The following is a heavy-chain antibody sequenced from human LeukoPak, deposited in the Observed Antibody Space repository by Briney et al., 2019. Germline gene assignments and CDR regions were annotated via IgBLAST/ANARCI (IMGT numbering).Heavy chain of an antibody. Sequence: GGSLRLSCAASGFTFSSYSMNWVRQAPGKGLEWVSSISSSSSYIYYADSVKGRFTISRDNAKNSLYLQMNSLRAEDTAVYYCARGSSSWLMKFDYWGQGTLVTVSS. CDR2: ISSSSSYI. CDR1: GFTFSSYS. J-gene: IGHJ4*02. V-gene: IGHV3-21*01. D-gene: IGHD6-13*01. CDR3: ARGSSSWLMKFDY.